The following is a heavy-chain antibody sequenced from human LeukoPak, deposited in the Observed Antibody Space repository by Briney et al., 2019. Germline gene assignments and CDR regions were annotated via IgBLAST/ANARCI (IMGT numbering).Heavy chain of an antibody. D-gene: IGHD3-10*01. CDR3: AKEGGSGGIAWFDP. Sequence: GGSLRLSCAASGFTFSSYWMHWVRQAPGKGLEWVSLISWDGGSTYYADSVKGRFTISRDNSKNSLYLQMNSLRAEDTALYYCAKEGGSGGIAWFDPWGQGTLVTVSS. V-gene: IGHV3-43D*03. CDR2: ISWDGGST. CDR1: GFTFSSYW. J-gene: IGHJ5*02.